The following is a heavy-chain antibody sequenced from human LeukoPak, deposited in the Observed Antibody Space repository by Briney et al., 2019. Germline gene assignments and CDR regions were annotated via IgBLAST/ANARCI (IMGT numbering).Heavy chain of an antibody. Sequence: GGSLRLSCAASGFTFSSYSMNWVRQAPGKGLEWVSYISSSSSTIYYADSVKGRFTISRDNAKNSLYLQMNSLRAEDTAVYYCAREIVVVPASSYYYYYMDVWGKGTTVTVSS. V-gene: IGHV3-48*01. CDR3: AREIVVVPASSYYYYYMDV. CDR1: GFTFSSYS. CDR2: ISSSSSTI. D-gene: IGHD2-2*01. J-gene: IGHJ6*03.